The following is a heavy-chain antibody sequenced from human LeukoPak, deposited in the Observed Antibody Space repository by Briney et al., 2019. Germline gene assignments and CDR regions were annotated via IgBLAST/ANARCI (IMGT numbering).Heavy chain of an antibody. CDR3: AREGEGEYGGYYYYYMDV. J-gene: IGHJ6*03. V-gene: IGHV3-74*01. D-gene: IGHD3-16*01. Sequence: GGSLRLSCAASGFTFSSYWMHWVRQAPGKGLVWVSRINSDGSSTSYADSVKGRFTISRDNAKNTLYLQMNSLRAEDTAVYYCAREGEGEYGGYYYYYMDVWGKGTTVTISS. CDR2: INSDGSST. CDR1: GFTFSSYW.